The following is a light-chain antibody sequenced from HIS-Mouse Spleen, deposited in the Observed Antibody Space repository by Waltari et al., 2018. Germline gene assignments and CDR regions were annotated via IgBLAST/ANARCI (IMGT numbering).Light chain of an antibody. CDR2: EVS. Sequence: QSALTQPASVSGSPGQSITISCTGTSSDVGRYNRVSWYQQPPGTAPKLMIYEVSNRPSGVPDRFSGSKSGNTASLTISGLQAEDEADYYCSSYTSSSTVFGTGTKVTVL. CDR3: SSYTSSSTV. V-gene: IGLV2-18*02. J-gene: IGLJ1*01. CDR1: SSDVGRYNR.